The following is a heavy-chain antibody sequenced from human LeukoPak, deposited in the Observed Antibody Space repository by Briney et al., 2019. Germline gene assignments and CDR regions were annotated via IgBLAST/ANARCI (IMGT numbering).Heavy chain of an antibody. J-gene: IGHJ4*02. CDR3: IRSRVGYFDY. CDR2: ISSDGSTT. D-gene: IGHD1-26*01. CDR1: GFTFSSYW. Sequence: GGSLRLSCAASGFTFSSYWMHWVRQAPGKGLVWVSRISSDGSTTTYADSVKGRITISRDNPKNTLYLQMNSLRAEDTAVYYCIRSRVGYFDYWGQGTLVTVSS. V-gene: IGHV3-74*01.